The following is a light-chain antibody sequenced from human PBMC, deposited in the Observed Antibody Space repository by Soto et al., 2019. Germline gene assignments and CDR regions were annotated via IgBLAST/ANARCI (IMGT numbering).Light chain of an antibody. J-gene: IGKJ5*01. CDR2: LTS. Sequence: EIVLTQSPGTLSLSPGERATLSCRASQAVNTRLAWYQHKPGQAPRLLIYLTSNRAAGIPARFSGSGSGTDFTLTISDVEPEDFAVYYCHQRQSWPRTFGQGTRLEIK. V-gene: IGKV3-11*01. CDR1: QAVNTR. CDR3: HQRQSWPRT.